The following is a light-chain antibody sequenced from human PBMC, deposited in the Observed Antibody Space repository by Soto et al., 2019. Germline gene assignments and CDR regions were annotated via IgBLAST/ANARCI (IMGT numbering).Light chain of an antibody. CDR2: DAS. V-gene: IGKV1-33*01. CDR1: HDISNY. CDR3: QQYGNLPIT. Sequence: DIQITQSPPSLSASVGDRVTITCQASHDISNYIGWYQQKPGKAPNLLIYDASNLKTGVPSRFSGSGSGTDFIFIISSLQPEDIATYYCQQYGNLPITFGQGTRLEIK. J-gene: IGKJ5*01.